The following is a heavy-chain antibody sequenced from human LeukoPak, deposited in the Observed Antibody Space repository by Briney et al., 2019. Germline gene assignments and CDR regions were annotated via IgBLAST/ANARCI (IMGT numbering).Heavy chain of an antibody. Sequence: GGSLRLSCAASGFTFNTYGMHWVRQAPGKGLEWVAAISYDGRNEYYAESVQGRFTISRDNSKNTVHLQMNSQRPEDTAVYYCAKDYTVGATWPDGMDVWGQGTTVTVSS. D-gene: IGHD1-26*01. J-gene: IGHJ6*02. CDR1: GFTFNTYG. V-gene: IGHV3-30*18. CDR3: AKDYTVGATWPDGMDV. CDR2: ISYDGRNE.